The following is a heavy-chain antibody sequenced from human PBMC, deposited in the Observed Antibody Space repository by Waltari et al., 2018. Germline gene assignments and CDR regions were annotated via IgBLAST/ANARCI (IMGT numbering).Heavy chain of an antibody. Sequence: ELLVVGAGVVLLERWGSLCRACSGSGFSGSSIYMVCDAQGQGLGCGSVSYSGGSTYYADFVKGRFTNSTDNSKNPLYLQMNGLRAEDTDVYYCASERGAWNPGVSYFDYWGQGTLVTVSS. CDR2: SYSGGST. J-gene: IGHJ4*02. CDR1: GFSGSSIY. D-gene: IGHD1-1*01. V-gene: IGHV3-66*02. CDR3: ASERGAWNPGVSYFDY.